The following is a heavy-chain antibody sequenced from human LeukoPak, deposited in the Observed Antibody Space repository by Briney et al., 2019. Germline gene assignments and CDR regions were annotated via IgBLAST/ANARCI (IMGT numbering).Heavy chain of an antibody. CDR1: GFTFSDYY. V-gene: IGHV3-11*01. CDR2: ISSSGSTI. J-gene: IGHJ4*02. CDR3: ARVTNPLITIFGVVIEYYFDY. D-gene: IGHD3-3*01. Sequence: GGSLRLSCAASGFTFSDYYMSWIRQAPGKGLEWVSYISSSGSTIYYADSVKGRFTISRDNAKNSLYLQMNSLRAEDTAVYYCARVTNPLITIFGVVIEYYFDYWGQGTLVTVSS.